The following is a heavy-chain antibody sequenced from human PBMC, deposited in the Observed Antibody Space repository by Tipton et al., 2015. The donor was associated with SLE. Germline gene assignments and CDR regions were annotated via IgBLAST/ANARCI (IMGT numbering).Heavy chain of an antibody. D-gene: IGHD1-26*01. CDR3: ARGLRWELLIDY. CDR1: GGSISSYY. J-gene: IGHJ4*02. Sequence: TLSLTCTVSGGSISSYYWSWIRQPPGKGLEWIGYIYYSGSTNYNPSLKSRVTISVDTSKNQFSLKLSSVTAADTAVYYCARGLRWELLIDYWGQGTLVTVSS. V-gene: IGHV4-59*01. CDR2: IYYSGST.